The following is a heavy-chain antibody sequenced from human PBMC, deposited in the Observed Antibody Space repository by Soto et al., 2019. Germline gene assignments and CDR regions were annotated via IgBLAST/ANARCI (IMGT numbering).Heavy chain of an antibody. CDR2: IYPGDSDT. D-gene: IGHD1-26*01. J-gene: IGHJ4*02. CDR3: AKDPEWELPKYYFDY. V-gene: IGHV5-51*01. Sequence: GESLKISCKGSGYSFTSYWIGWVRQMPGKGLEWMGIIYPGDSDTRYSPSFQGQVTISADKSISTAYLQWSSLRAEDTAVYYCAKDPEWELPKYYFDYWGQGTLVTVSS. CDR1: GYSFTSYW.